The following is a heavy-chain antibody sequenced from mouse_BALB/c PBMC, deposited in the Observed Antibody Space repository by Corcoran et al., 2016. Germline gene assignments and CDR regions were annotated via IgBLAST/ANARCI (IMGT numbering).Heavy chain of an antibody. V-gene: IGHV9-1*02. J-gene: IGHJ3*01. CDR1: GYTFTNYG. CDR3: ATDSSGLCAY. Sequence: QIQLVQSGPELKKPGETVKISCKASGYTFTNYGMNWVKQAPGKGLKWMGWINTYTGEPTYADDFKGRFAFSLETYASTAYLQINNHKNEDMATNFCATDSSGLCAYWGQGTLVTVSA. D-gene: IGHD3-2*01. CDR2: INTYTGEP.